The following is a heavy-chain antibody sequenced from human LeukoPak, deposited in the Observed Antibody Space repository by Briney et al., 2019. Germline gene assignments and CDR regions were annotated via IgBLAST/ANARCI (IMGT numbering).Heavy chain of an antibody. J-gene: IGHJ4*02. CDR1: GGSISSSNW. D-gene: IGHD3-10*01. V-gene: IGHV4-61*01. CDR3: AGGTMVRGVAFDY. Sequence: SGTLSLTCAVSGGSISSSNWWSWIRQPPGKGLEWIGYIYYSGSTNYNPSLKSRVTISVDTSKNQFSLKLSSVTAADTAVYYCAGGTMVRGVAFDYWGQGTLVTVSS. CDR2: IYYSGST.